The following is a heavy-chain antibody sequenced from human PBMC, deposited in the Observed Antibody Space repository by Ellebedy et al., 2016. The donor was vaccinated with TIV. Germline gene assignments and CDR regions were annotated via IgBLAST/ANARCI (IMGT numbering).Heavy chain of an antibody. D-gene: IGHD2-15*01. CDR1: GGSISSYY. CDR3: ARESGYCSGGSCYRPYYFDY. J-gene: IGHJ4*02. CDR2: IYYSGST. V-gene: IGHV4-59*12. Sequence: MPSETLSLTCTVSGGSISSYYWSWIRQHPGKGLEWIGYIYYSGSTNYNPSLKSRVTISVDTSKNQFSLKLSSVTAADTAVYYCARESGYCSGGSCYRPYYFDYWGQGTLVTVSS.